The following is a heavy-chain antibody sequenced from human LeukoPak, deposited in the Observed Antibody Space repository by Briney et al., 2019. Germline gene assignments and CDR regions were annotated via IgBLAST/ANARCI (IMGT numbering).Heavy chain of an antibody. V-gene: IGHV4-59*01. CDR3: ARAGSGSYLDFDY. J-gene: IGHJ4*02. Sequence: SETLSLTCGVHGGSFSSYYWSWIRQPPGKGLEWIGYIYYSGSTNYNPSLKSRVTISVDTSKNQFSPKLSSVTAADTAVYYCARAGSGSYLDFDYWGQGTLVTVSS. CDR1: GGSFSSYY. D-gene: IGHD3-10*01. CDR2: IYYSGST.